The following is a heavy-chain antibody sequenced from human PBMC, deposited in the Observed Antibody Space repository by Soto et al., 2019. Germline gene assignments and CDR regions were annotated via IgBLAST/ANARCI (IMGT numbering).Heavy chain of an antibody. J-gene: IGHJ6*02. CDR2: ISSSSSTI. CDR1: GFTFSSYS. V-gene: IGHV3-48*02. D-gene: IGHD3-3*01. Sequence: PGGSLRLSCAASGFTFSSYSMNWVRQAPGKGLEWVSYISSSSSTIYYADSVKGRFTISRDNAKNSLYLQMNSLRDEDTAVYYCARDSAYYEDYGMDVWGQGTTVTVSS. CDR3: ARDSAYYEDYGMDV.